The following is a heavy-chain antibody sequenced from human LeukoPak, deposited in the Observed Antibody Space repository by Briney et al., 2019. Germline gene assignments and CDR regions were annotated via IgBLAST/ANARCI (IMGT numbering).Heavy chain of an antibody. Sequence: SVKVSCKASRGTFSRSAFGWVRQAPGQGLEWMGGVIPNFGTANYAQKFQGRVTITAEESTTTVYLELRSLRSEDTAIYYCARDVRGLELGELIYFYCGMDVWGQGTTVTVSS. V-gene: IGHV1-69*01. CDR2: VIPNFGTA. J-gene: IGHJ6*02. CDR1: RGTFSRSA. D-gene: IGHD3-10*01. CDR3: ARDVRGLELGELIYFYCGMDV.